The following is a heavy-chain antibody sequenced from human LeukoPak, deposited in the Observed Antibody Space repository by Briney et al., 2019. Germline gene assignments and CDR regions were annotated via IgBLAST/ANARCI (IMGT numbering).Heavy chain of an antibody. CDR1: GFRFSDFD. CDR3: ARRDCTSFKCYSFDY. D-gene: IGHD2-21*01. CDR2: IRTRADGFDI. V-gene: IGHV3-73*01. Sequence: GGSLRLSCAASGFRFSDFDVHWVRQASGKGLEWVGRIRTRADGFDIEYAASVKGTFTLSRDDSRNMASLHMDSLRTEDTAVSYCARRDCTSFKCYSFDYWGQGILVAVSS. J-gene: IGHJ4*02.